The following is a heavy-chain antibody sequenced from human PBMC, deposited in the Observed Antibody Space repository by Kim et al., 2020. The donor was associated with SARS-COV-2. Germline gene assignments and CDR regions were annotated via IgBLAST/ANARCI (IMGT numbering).Heavy chain of an antibody. D-gene: IGHD3-3*01. CDR1: GFTVSSNY. Sequence: GGSLRLSCAASGFTVSSNYMSWVRQAPGKGLEWVSVIYSGGSTYYADSVKGRFTISRDNSKNTLYLQMNSLRAEDTAVYYCARDPADFWSGYFDYWGQGTLVTVSS. CDR3: ARDPADFWSGYFDY. V-gene: IGHV3-53*01. J-gene: IGHJ4*02. CDR2: IYSGGST.